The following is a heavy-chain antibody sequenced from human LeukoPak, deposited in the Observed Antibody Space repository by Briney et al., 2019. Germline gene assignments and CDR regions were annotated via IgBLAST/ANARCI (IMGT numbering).Heavy chain of an antibody. V-gene: IGHV3-21*04. CDR2: ISSSSSHI. J-gene: IGHJ2*01. D-gene: IGHD3-3*01. CDR3: ARIYFGVLNWYFDL. Sequence: PGGSLRLSCAASGFTFSSYSMNWVRQAPGKGLEWVSSISSSSSHIYYADSVKGRFTISRDNAENSMYLRMNSLRAEDTAVYYCARIYFGVLNWYFDLWGRGTLVTVSS. CDR1: GFTFSSYS.